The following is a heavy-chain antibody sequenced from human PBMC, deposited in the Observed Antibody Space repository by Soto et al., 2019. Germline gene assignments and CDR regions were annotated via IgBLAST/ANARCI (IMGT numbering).Heavy chain of an antibody. CDR3: ARGDCYFDYCGMDV. Sequence: GGSLRLSCAASGFTFSSYWMSWVRQAPGKGLEWVANIKQDGSEIYYADSVKGRFTISRDNAKNSLYLQMNSLRAEDTAVYYCARGDCYFDYCGMDVWGQGTTVTVSS. CDR1: GFTFSSYW. D-gene: IGHD2-21*02. CDR2: IKQDGSEI. V-gene: IGHV3-7*01. J-gene: IGHJ6*02.